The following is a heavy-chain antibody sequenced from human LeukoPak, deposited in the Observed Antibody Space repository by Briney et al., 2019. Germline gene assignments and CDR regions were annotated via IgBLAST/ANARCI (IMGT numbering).Heavy chain of an antibody. J-gene: IGHJ4*02. CDR1: GYTFTSYG. Sequence: ASVKVSCKASGYTFTSYGISWVRQAPGRGLEWMGWISAYNGNTNYAQKLQGRVTMTTDTSTSTAYMELRSLRSDDTAVYYCASDEEGYSSGLGYYWGQGTLVTVSS. CDR2: ISAYNGNT. D-gene: IGHD6-19*01. V-gene: IGHV1-18*01. CDR3: ASDEEGYSSGLGYY.